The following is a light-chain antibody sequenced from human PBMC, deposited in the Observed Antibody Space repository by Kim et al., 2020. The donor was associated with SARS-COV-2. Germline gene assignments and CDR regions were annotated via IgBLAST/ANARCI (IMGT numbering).Light chain of an antibody. CDR2: GAS. V-gene: IGKV3-15*01. Sequence: SVAPRERATLSCRASQSVSSNLAWYQQKPGQAPRLLIYGASTRATGIPARFSGSGSGTEFTLTISSLQSEDFAVYYCQQYNNWPLTFGGGTKLEI. J-gene: IGKJ4*01. CDR1: QSVSSN. CDR3: QQYNNWPLT.